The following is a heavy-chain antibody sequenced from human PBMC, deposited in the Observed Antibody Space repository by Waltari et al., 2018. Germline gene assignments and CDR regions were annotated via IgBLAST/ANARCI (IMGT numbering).Heavy chain of an antibody. CDR3: AREGYELVAFDI. D-gene: IGHD1-1*01. Sequence: QVQLVQSGTEVKKPGSSVKVSCKASGGTFNNYAISWVRQAPGQGLEWMGGIIPIFGTANYAQKFQGRVTITADELTYTAYMELSSLGSEDTAVYYCAREGYELVAFDIWGQGTMVTVSS. CDR2: IIPIFGTA. V-gene: IGHV1-69*01. CDR1: GGTFNNYA. J-gene: IGHJ3*02.